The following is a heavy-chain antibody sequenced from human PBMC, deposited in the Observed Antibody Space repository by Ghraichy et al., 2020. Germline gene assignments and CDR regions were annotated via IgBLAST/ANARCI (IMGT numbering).Heavy chain of an antibody. D-gene: IGHD3-22*01. CDR1: GGSISSSSYY. CDR3: ARHLDSSGYYSP. CDR2: IYYSGST. J-gene: IGHJ5*02. Sequence: SETLSLTCTVSGGSISSSSYYWGWIRQPPGKGLEWIGSIYYSGSTYYNSSLKSRVTISVDTSKNQFSLKLSSVTAADTAVYYCARHLDSSGYYSPWGQGTLVTVSS. V-gene: IGHV4-39*01.